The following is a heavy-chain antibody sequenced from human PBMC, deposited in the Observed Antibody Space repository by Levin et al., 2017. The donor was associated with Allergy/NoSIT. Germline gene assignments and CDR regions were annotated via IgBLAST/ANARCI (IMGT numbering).Heavy chain of an antibody. J-gene: IGHJ3*02. CDR2: IYYSGST. V-gene: IGHV4-59*01. Sequence: SETLSLTCTVPGGSISSYYWSWIRQPPGKGLEWIGYIYYSGSTNYNPSLKSRVTISVDTSKNQFSLKLSSVTAADTAVYYCARVTTGPVFDIWGQGTMVTVSS. CDR1: GGSISSYY. CDR3: ARVTTGPVFDI. D-gene: IGHD1-1*01.